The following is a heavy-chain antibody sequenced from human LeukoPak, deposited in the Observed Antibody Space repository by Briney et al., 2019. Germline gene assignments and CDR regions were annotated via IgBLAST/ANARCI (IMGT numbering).Heavy chain of an antibody. V-gene: IGHV4-59*02. D-gene: IGHD1-26*01. CDR1: GGSVSDYY. Sequence: SETLSLTCTISGGSVSDYYWSCIRQSPGKGLEWIGYIYYTGSTTYNPSLKSRVTISADTSKNQFSLKLSSVTAADTAVYYCARDSAAVGATAFDYWGQGTLVTVSS. CDR3: ARDSAAVGATAFDY. J-gene: IGHJ4*02. CDR2: IYYTGST.